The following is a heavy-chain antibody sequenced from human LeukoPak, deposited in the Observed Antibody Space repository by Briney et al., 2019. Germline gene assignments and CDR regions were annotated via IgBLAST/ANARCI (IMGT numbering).Heavy chain of an antibody. J-gene: IGHJ6*02. CDR2: INHSGST. CDR3: ARVSGFYYYGSGTANYYYYGMDV. D-gene: IGHD3-10*01. CDR1: GGSISSSSYY. V-gene: IGHV4-39*07. Sequence: SETLSLTCTVSGGSISSSSYYWSWIRQPPGKGLEWIGEINHSGSTNYNPSLKSRVTVSVDTSKNQFSLKLSSVTAADTAVYYCARVSGFYYYGSGTANYYYYGMDVWGQGTTVTVSS.